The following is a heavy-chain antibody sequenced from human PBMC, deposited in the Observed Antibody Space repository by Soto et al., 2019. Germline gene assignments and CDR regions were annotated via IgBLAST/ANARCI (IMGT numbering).Heavy chain of an antibody. CDR3: VREDGKVGTNSAFDY. CDR1: GFTFSTYT. Sequence: EVQVVESGGDLVKPGGSLRLSCASSGFTFSTYTMNWVRQAPGKGLERVSSINGRGNYIYYAESVKGRFTISRDNAKNSLYLQMDRLRAEGTALYYCVREDGKVGTNSAFDYWGLGALVTVSS. CDR2: INGRGNYI. J-gene: IGHJ4*02. D-gene: IGHD1-26*01. V-gene: IGHV3-21*01.